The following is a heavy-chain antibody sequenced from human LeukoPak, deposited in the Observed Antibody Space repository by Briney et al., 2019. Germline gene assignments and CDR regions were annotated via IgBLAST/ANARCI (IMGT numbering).Heavy chain of an antibody. D-gene: IGHD3-3*01. CDR3: AGGGYDFWSGYYPYYYYGMDV. V-gene: IGHV3-53*01. CDR2: IYSGGST. Sequence: GGSLRLSCAASGFTVSSNYMSWVRQAPGKGLEWVSAIYSGGSTYYADSVKGRFTISRDNAKNSLYLQMNSLRAEDTAVYYCAGGGYDFWSGYYPYYYYGMDVWGQGTTVTVSS. CDR1: GFTVSSNY. J-gene: IGHJ6*02.